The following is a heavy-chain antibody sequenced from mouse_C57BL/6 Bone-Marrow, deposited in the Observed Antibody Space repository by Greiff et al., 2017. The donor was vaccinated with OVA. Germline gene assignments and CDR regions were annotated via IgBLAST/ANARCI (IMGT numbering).Heavy chain of an antibody. J-gene: IGHJ2*01. D-gene: IGHD1-1*01. CDR1: GYTFTDYE. Sequence: VKVVESGAELVRPGASVTLSCKASGYTFTDYEMHWVKQTPVHGLEWIGAIDPETGGTAYNQKFKGKAILTADKSSSTAYMELRSLTSEDSAVYYCTSPGYYGDYWGQGTTLTVSS. CDR2: IDPETGGT. V-gene: IGHV1-15*01. CDR3: TSPGYYGDY.